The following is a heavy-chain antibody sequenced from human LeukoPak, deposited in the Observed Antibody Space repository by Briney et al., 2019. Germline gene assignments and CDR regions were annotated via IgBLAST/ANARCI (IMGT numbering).Heavy chain of an antibody. D-gene: IGHD3-16*01. CDR2: IKQDGSEK. CDR1: GFTFTTYW. Sequence: GGSLRLSCAASGFTFTTYWMTWVRQAPGKGLEWVANIKQDGSEKYYVDSVKGRFTISRDNAKNSLYPQMNSLRAEDTAVYYCARNLRLNYYYYGMDVWGQGTTVTVSS. CDR3: ARNLRLNYYYYGMDV. J-gene: IGHJ6*02. V-gene: IGHV3-7*01.